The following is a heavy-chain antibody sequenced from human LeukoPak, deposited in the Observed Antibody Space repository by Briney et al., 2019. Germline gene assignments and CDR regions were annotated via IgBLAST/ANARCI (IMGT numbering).Heavy chain of an antibody. V-gene: IGHV4-4*08. CDR1: GGSVSCYY. Sequence: SETLSLTRTLSGGSVSCYYWSWIRPPPGRGLECIGYIYYSGSTNYNPSLNSRVTISVDTSENEYSLKLTSVTAADTAVYYCARDREYSSSGLVWFDPWGHGILVTVSS. D-gene: IGHD6-6*01. J-gene: IGHJ5*02. CDR3: ARDREYSSSGLVWFDP. CDR2: IYYSGST.